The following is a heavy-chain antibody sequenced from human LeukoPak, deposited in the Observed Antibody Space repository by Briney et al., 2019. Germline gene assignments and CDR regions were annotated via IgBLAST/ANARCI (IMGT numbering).Heavy chain of an antibody. CDR2: IYYRGST. J-gene: IGHJ4*02. Sequence: SETLSLTCTVSGGSIGSYYWSWIRQPPGKGLEWIGYIYYRGSTNYNPSLKSRVTFSVDTSKNQFSLKLNSVTAADTAVYYCARGGDYGDLRYFDYWGQGTLVTVSS. CDR1: GGSIGSYY. D-gene: IGHD4-17*01. CDR3: ARGGDYGDLRYFDY. V-gene: IGHV4-59*01.